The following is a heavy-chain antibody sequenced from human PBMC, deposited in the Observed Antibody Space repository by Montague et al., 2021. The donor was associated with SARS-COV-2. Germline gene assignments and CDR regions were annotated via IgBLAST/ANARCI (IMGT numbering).Heavy chain of an antibody. Sequence: SETLSLTCTVSGGSISSGTYYWGWVRQPPGKGLEWIGTINYSGKTYYNPSLKSRVTISVDTSKNQFSLKVTSVTAADTAVYYCARRAQWQLSWFFDLWGRGTRVTDSS. CDR1: GGSISSGTYY. D-gene: IGHD6-19*01. CDR3: ARRAQWQLSWFFDL. J-gene: IGHJ2*01. CDR2: INYSGKT. V-gene: IGHV4-39*01.